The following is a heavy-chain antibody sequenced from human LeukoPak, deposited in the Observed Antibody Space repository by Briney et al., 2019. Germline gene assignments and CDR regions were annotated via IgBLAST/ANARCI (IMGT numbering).Heavy chain of an antibody. Sequence: PGGSLRLSCAASGFTVSINFMSWVRQAPGKGLEWVSFIYSGGTTHYADSVKGRCTISRDNSNNTLSLQMNNLRPEDTAVYYCARATRSYYRDYLSAFDIWGQGTMVTVSS. J-gene: IGHJ3*02. CDR2: IYSGGTT. D-gene: IGHD4-17*01. V-gene: IGHV3-53*01. CDR3: ARATRSYYRDYLSAFDI. CDR1: GFTVSINF.